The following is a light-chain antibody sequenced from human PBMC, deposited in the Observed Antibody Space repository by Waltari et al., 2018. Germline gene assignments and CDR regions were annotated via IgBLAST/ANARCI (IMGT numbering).Light chain of an antibody. CDR3: QHYNNWPLT. CDR1: QNVTTY. Sequence: EIVMTQSPATLSVSPGERATLSCRASQNVTTYLAWYQQKPGQAPRLLTHRASIRATDIPGRFSGSGSGTELTLTISGLQSEDFAVYFCQHYNNWPLTFGGGTKVEIK. V-gene: IGKV3-15*01. J-gene: IGKJ4*01. CDR2: RAS.